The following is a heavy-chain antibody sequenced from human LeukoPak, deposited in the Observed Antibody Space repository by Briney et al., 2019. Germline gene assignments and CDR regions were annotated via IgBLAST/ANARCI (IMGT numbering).Heavy chain of an antibody. Sequence: ASVKVSCKASGYTFTSYYMHWVRQAPGQGLEWMGIINPSGGSTSYAQKFQGRVTMTRDTSTSTVYMELSSLRSEDTAVYYCARGCSGGSCHIYYYYYGMDVWGQGTTVTVSS. D-gene: IGHD2-15*01. CDR3: ARGCSGGSCHIYYYYYGMDV. CDR1: GYTFTSYY. V-gene: IGHV1-46*01. CDR2: INPSGGST. J-gene: IGHJ6*02.